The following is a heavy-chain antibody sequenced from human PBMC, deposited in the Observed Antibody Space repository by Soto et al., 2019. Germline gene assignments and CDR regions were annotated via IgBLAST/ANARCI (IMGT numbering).Heavy chain of an antibody. CDR2: INHSGST. Sequence: SETLSLTCAVYGGSFSGYHWSWIRQPPGKGLEWIGEINHSGSTNYNPSLKSRVTISVDTSKNQFSLKLSSVTAADTAVYYCARGKVGTYYDFWSGLTPGRYYYYGMDVWGQGTTVTVSS. CDR3: ARGKVGTYYDFWSGLTPGRYYYYGMDV. D-gene: IGHD3-3*01. CDR1: GGSFSGYH. J-gene: IGHJ6*02. V-gene: IGHV4-34*01.